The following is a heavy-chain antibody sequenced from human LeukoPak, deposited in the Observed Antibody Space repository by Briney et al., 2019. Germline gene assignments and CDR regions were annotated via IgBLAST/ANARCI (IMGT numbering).Heavy chain of an antibody. Sequence: GASVKVSCKASGYTFTRYHIHWVRQAPGQGLEWMGIINPSDGSTSYAQKFQGRVTMTRDTSTSTVYMELSSLRSDDTAVYYCARDQVVTYNWFDPWGQGTLVTVSS. J-gene: IGHJ5*02. D-gene: IGHD2-21*02. CDR2: INPSDGST. CDR1: GYTFTRYH. V-gene: IGHV1-46*01. CDR3: ARDQVVTYNWFDP.